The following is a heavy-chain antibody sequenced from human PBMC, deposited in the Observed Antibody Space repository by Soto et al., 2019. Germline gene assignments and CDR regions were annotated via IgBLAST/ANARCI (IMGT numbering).Heavy chain of an antibody. CDR3: ATDKEVQDSTGHTIRAMDV. D-gene: IGHD5-18*01. CDR1: QSRFISYY. V-gene: IGHV3-48*03. J-gene: IGHJ6*04. Sequence: SXRLSWSASQSRFISYYSNLFRLAPGKGLEWISYISESGDSIYYADAVNGRFSISRDNDKNSLYLQMNSLRVEDTAVYYSATDKEVQDSTGHTIRAMDVWRKGTKV. CDR2: ISESGDSI.